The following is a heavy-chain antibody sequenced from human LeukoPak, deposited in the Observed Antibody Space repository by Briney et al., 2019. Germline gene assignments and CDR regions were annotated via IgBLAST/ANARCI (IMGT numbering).Heavy chain of an antibody. J-gene: IGHJ4*02. CDR1: GYSFNNFW. D-gene: IGHD2-2*01. CDR2: IYPEDSET. Sequence: ESLKISCEGFGYSFNNFWIAWVRQMPGKGPEWMGIIYPEDSETRYSPSFQGRVTISADNSINTAFLQWSSLEASDTAIYFCARSLVVVPAKFDYWGQGTLVTVSS. CDR3: ARSLVVVPAKFDY. V-gene: IGHV5-51*01.